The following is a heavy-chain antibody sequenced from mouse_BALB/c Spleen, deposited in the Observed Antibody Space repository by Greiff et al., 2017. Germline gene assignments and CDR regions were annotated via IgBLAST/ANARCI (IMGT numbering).Heavy chain of an antibody. D-gene: IGHD1-1*01. CDR3: ARSRYYGSRGGAMDY. J-gene: IGHJ4*01. V-gene: IGHV3-8*02. Sequence: EVKVVESGPSLVKPSQTLSLTCSVTGDSITSGYWNWIRKFPGNKLEYMGYISYSGSTYYNPSLKSRISITRDTSKNQYYLQLNSVTTEDTATYYCARSRYYGSRGGAMDYWGQGTSVTVSS. CDR1: GDSITSGY. CDR2: ISYSGST.